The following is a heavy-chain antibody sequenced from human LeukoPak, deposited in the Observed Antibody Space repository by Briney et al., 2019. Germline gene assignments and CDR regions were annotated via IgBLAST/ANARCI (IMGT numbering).Heavy chain of an antibody. CDR3: ARDRKLTPPQYCYDSSSTLDY. J-gene: IGHJ4*02. D-gene: IGHD3-22*01. CDR2: ISYDGSNK. V-gene: IGHV3-30-3*01. Sequence: PGRSLRLSCAASGFTFSSYAMHWVRQAPGKGLEWLAVISYDGSNKYYADSVKGRFTISRDNSKNTLYLQMNSLRAEDTAVYYCARDRKLTPPQYCYDSSSTLDYWGQGTLVTVSS. CDR1: GFTFSSYA.